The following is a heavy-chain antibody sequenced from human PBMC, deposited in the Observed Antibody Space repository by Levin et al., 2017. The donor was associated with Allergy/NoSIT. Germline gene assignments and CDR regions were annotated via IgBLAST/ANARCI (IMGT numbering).Heavy chain of an antibody. Sequence: RTGGSLRLSCAASGFTFSSYSMNWVRQAPGKGLEWVSSISSSSSYIYYADSVKGRFTISRDNAKNSLYLQMNSLRAEDTAVYYCARGGYCSGGSCYSPDYYYGMDVWGQGTTVTVSS. V-gene: IGHV3-21*01. CDR1: GFTFSSYS. CDR2: ISSSSSYI. CDR3: ARGGYCSGGSCYSPDYYYGMDV. J-gene: IGHJ6*02. D-gene: IGHD2-15*01.